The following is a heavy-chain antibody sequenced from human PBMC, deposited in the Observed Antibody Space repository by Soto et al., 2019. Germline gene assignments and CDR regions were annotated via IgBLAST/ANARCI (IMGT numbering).Heavy chain of an antibody. D-gene: IGHD6-19*01. CDR3: ASLMGNSTGWVDY. CDR1: GAIFSSHT. Sequence: QVQLVHSGAEVKKPGSSVKVSCKASGAIFSSHTLSWVRQAPGQGLEWMGRIIPVIAIINYAQKFQDRATITADKSTNTAYMELSNLRREDTAVYFCASLMGNSTGWVDYWGQGTLVTVSS. V-gene: IGHV1-69*02. CDR2: IIPVIAII. J-gene: IGHJ4*02.